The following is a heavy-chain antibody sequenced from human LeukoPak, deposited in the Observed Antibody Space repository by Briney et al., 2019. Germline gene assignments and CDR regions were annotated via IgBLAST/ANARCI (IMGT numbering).Heavy chain of an antibody. CDR2: ISWNSGSI. CDR1: GFTFDDYA. V-gene: IGHV3-9*01. D-gene: IGHD1-26*01. J-gene: IGHJ3*02. CDR3: AKDQTGSYSFSDAFDI. Sequence: AGGSLRLSCAASGFTFDDYAMHWVRQAPGKGLEWVSGISWNSGSIGYADSVKGRFTISRDNAKNSLYLQTNSLRAEDTALYYCAKDQTGSYSFSDAFDIWGQGTMVTVSS.